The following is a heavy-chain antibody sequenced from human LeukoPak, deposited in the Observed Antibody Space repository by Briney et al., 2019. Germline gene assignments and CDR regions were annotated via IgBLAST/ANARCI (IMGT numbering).Heavy chain of an antibody. CDR2: INHSGST. CDR1: GGSFSGYY. CDR3: ARQASYYDILTGYYPYYFDY. D-gene: IGHD3-9*01. Sequence: PSETLSLTCAVYGGSFSGYYWSWIRQPPGKGLEWIGEINHSGSTNYNPSLKSRVTISVDTSKNQFSLKLSSVTAADTAVYYCARQASYYDILTGYYPYYFDYWGQGTLVTVSS. J-gene: IGHJ4*02. V-gene: IGHV4-34*01.